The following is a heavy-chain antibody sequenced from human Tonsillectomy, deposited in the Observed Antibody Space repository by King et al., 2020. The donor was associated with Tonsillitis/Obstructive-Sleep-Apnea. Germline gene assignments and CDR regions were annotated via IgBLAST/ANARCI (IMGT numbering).Heavy chain of an antibody. Sequence: VQLVESGGGVVQPGKSLRLSCAASGFTFSRYSMHWVRQAPGKGLEWVAFISYDGSNEYFGDSVKGRFAISRDNPKNTLYLQMNSLTAEDTAVYFCAGVPTPDYFGAGAFDIWGQGTMVTDSS. CDR2: ISYDGSNE. J-gene: IGHJ3*02. V-gene: IGHV3-30*09. CDR1: GFTFSRYS. CDR3: AGVPTPDYFGAGAFDI. D-gene: IGHD3-16*01.